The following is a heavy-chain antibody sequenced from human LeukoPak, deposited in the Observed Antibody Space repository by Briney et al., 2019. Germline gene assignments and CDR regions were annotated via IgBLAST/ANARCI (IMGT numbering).Heavy chain of an antibody. D-gene: IGHD1-26*01. CDR2: IYYSGST. CDR3: ARHLHPYSGNYYFQH. V-gene: IGHV4-39*01. Sequence: PSETLSLTCTVSGGSISSSSYYWGWIRQPPGKGLEWIGSIYYSGSTYYNPSLKSRVTISVDTSKNQFSLKLSSVTAADTAVYYCARHLHPYSGNYYFQHWGQGTLVTVSS. J-gene: IGHJ1*01. CDR1: GGSISSSSYY.